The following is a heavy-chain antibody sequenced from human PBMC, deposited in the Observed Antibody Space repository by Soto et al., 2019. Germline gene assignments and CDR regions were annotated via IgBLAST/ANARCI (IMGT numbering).Heavy chain of an antibody. CDR3: ARDLHFIAAARAFDY. CDR1: GGTFSSYT. J-gene: IGHJ4*02. D-gene: IGHD6-13*01. CDR2: IIPILGIA. V-gene: IGHV1-69*04. Sequence: GASVKVSCKASGGTFSSYTISWVRQAPGQGLEWMGRIIPILGIANYAQKFQGRVTITADKSTSTAYMELRSLRSDDTAVYYCARDLHFIAAARAFDYWGQGTLVTVSS.